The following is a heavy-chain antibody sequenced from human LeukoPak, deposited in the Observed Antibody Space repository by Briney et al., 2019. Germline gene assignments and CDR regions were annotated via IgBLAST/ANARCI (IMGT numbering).Heavy chain of an antibody. CDR1: GGSISGSSYY. D-gene: IGHD3-10*01. V-gene: IGHV4-39*07. J-gene: IGHJ4*02. CDR3: ARETPYGSGSYPFDY. CDR2: IYYRGNT. Sequence: SETLSLTCTVSGGSISGSSYYWGWIRQPPGKGLEWIGTIYYRGNTYYNPSLKSRVSISVDTSKKQFSLKLSSVTAADTAVYYCARETPYGSGSYPFDYWGQGILVTVSS.